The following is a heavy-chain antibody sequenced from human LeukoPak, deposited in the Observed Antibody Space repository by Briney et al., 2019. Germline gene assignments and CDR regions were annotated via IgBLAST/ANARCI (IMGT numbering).Heavy chain of an antibody. CDR2: IYYSGST. J-gene: IGHJ5*01. V-gene: IGHV4-59*08. Sequence: PSETLSLTCTVSGGSISSYYWSWIRQPPGKGLEWIGYIYYSGSTNYNPSLKSRVTISVDTSKNQFSLKVTSVTAADTAVYYCARLLKYSGSYHCDSWGQGTLVTVSS. CDR1: GGSISSYY. CDR3: ARLLKYSGSYHCDS. D-gene: IGHD1-26*01.